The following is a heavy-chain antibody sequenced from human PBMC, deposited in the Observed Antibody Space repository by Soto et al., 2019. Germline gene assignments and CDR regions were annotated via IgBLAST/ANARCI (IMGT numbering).Heavy chain of an antibody. CDR2: IWYDGGTK. D-gene: IGHD6-13*01. CDR1: GFTFYTYG. V-gene: IGHV3-33*01. CDR3: ARGRHSSSWYIRYYYYGMGV. Sequence: GGSLRLSCAASGFTFYTYGMHWVRQVPGKGLQWVAIIWYDGGTKYYADSVRGRFTVSRDNSKNTLYLQMNSLRAEDTAVYYCARGRHSSSWYIRYYYYGMGVWGQGTTVTV. J-gene: IGHJ6*02.